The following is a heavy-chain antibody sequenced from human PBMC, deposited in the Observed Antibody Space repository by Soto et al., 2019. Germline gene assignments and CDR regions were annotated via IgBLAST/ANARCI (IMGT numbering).Heavy chain of an antibody. Sequence: GGSLRLSCAASGFTFTSYAMSWVRQAPGKGLEWVSIISGSAGRTYYADSVKGRFTISRDNSNNTLYLQMNSLRAEDTAVYYCAKDKYDILTGYSIPNWFDPWGQGTLVTVSS. D-gene: IGHD3-9*01. CDR2: ISGSAGRT. CDR1: GFTFTSYA. CDR3: AKDKYDILTGYSIPNWFDP. V-gene: IGHV3-23*01. J-gene: IGHJ5*02.